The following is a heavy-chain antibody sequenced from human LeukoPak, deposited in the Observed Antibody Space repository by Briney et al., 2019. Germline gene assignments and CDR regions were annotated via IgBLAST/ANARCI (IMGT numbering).Heavy chain of an antibody. Sequence: GGSLRLSCAASGFTFTNSWMAWVRQAPGKGLEWVANIKQDGSTKHYVDSVKGRFTISRDDAKSSLFLQMNSLRVEDTAIYYCAKIYCTTSSCYYDYWGQGTLVTVSS. J-gene: IGHJ4*02. V-gene: IGHV3-7*01. D-gene: IGHD2-8*01. CDR2: IKQDGSTK. CDR1: GFTFTNSW. CDR3: AKIYCTTSSCYYDY.